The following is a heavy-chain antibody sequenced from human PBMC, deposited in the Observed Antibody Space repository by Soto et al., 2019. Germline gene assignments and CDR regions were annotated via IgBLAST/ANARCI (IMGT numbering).Heavy chain of an antibody. CDR3: AKDKGAPMAYYFDY. Sequence: PGGSLRLSCAASRFTFSSYAMSWVRQAPGKGLEWVSAIGISGGSTYYADSVKGRFTISRDNSKNTLYLQMNSLRAEDTAVYYCAKDKGAPMAYYFDYWGQGTLVTVSS. CDR1: RFTFSSYA. CDR2: IGISGGST. D-gene: IGHD3-10*01. V-gene: IGHV3-23*01. J-gene: IGHJ4*02.